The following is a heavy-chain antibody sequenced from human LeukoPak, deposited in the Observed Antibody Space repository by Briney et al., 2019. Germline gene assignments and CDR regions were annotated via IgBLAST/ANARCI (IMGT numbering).Heavy chain of an antibody. J-gene: IGHJ4*02. D-gene: IGHD3-3*01. CDR3: ARAAYDFWSGYGIDY. Sequence: ASVKVSCKASGYTFTGYYMHWVRQAPGQGLEWMGWINPNSGGTNYAQKFQGRVTMTRDTSISTAYMELSRLRSDDTAVYYCARAAYDFWSGYGIDYWGQGTLVTVSS. CDR1: GYTFTGYY. V-gene: IGHV1-2*02. CDR2: INPNSGGT.